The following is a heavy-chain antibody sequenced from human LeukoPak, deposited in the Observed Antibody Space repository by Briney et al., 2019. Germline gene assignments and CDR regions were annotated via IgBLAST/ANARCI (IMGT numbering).Heavy chain of an antibody. D-gene: IGHD2-2*01. V-gene: IGHV4-59*01. Sequence: SETLSLTCTVSGGSISSYYWSWIRQPPGKGLEWIGYIYHSGSTNYNPSLKSRVTISVDTSKNQFSLKLSSVTAADTAVYYCARDFEDCSSTSCPGANAFDIWGQGTMVTVSS. J-gene: IGHJ3*02. CDR1: GGSISSYY. CDR2: IYHSGST. CDR3: ARDFEDCSSTSCPGANAFDI.